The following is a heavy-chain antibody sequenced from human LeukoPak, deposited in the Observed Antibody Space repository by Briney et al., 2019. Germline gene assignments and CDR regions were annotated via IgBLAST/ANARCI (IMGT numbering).Heavy chain of an antibody. V-gene: IGHV5-51*07. CDR1: GYSFTSYW. CDR3: ARYRYCSGGSCYSDF. CDR2: IYSGDSAT. J-gene: IGHJ4*02. D-gene: IGHD2-15*01. Sequence: GEALKISCKGSGYSFTSYWIGWVHQMPGKGLERMGIIYSGDSATRYSPSFQGQVTISADKSISTAYLQWRSLKASDNAMYYCARYRYCSGGSCYSDFWGQGTLVTVSS.